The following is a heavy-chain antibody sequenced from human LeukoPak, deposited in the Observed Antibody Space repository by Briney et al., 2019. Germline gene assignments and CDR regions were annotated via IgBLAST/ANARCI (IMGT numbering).Heavy chain of an antibody. J-gene: IGHJ6*02. CDR3: ARIVVVPAASHGMDV. V-gene: IGHV3-23*01. D-gene: IGHD2-2*01. Sequence: PGASLRLSCAASGFTFSSYAMSWVRQAPGKGLEWVSAISGSGGSTYYADSVKGRFTISRDNSKNTLYLQMNSLRAEDTAVYYCARIVVVPAASHGMDVWGQGTTVTVSS. CDR1: GFTFSSYA. CDR2: ISGSGGST.